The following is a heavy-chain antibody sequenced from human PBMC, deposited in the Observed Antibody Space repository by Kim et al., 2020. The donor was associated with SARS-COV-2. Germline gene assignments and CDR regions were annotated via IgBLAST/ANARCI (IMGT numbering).Heavy chain of an antibody. D-gene: IGHD3-10*01. CDR1: GYSISSGYY. CDR2: IYHSGST. V-gene: IGHV4-38-2*02. CDR3: ARFLGYYGSGSYADY. Sequence: SETLSLTCTVSGYSISSGYYWGWIRQPPGKGLEWIGSIYHSGSTCYNPSLKSRVTISVDTSKNQFSLKLSSVTAADTAVYYCARFLGYYGSGSYADYWGQGTLVTVSS. J-gene: IGHJ4*02.